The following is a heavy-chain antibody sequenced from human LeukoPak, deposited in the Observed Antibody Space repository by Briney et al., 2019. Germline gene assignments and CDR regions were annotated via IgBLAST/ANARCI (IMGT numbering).Heavy chain of an antibody. V-gene: IGHV1-69*04. Sequence: SVKVSCKASGGTFSSYAISWVRQAPGQGLEWMGRIIPILGIANYAQKFQGRVTITADKSTSTAYMEPSSLRSEDTAVYSCARDPEIYGDYVYFDYWGQGTLVTVSS. CDR3: ARDPEIYGDYVYFDY. J-gene: IGHJ4*02. D-gene: IGHD4-17*01. CDR1: GGTFSSYA. CDR2: IIPILGIA.